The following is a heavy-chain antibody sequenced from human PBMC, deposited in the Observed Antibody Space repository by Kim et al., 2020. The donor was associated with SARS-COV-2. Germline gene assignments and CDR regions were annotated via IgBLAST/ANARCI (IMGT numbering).Heavy chain of an antibody. J-gene: IGHJ4*02. D-gene: IGHD2-15*01. CDR2: ITAGGGST. CDR3: AKDHGGGCHNCGLDF. Sequence: GGSLRLSCAASGFTFSSYAMSWVRQAPGKGLEWVSAITAGGGSTLFADSVKGRFTISRDDSRNILYLQMNSLRAEDTAVYYCAKDHGGGCHNCGLDFWGQGTLVTVSS. CDR1: GFTFSSYA. V-gene: IGHV3-23*01.